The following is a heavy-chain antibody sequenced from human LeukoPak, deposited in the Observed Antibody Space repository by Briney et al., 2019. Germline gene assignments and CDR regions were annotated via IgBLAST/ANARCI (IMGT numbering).Heavy chain of an antibody. J-gene: IGHJ5*01. CDR3: VRDRGGYCSRANCRVGWWDP. Sequence: ASVKVSCKRFQYTFTRYYMHWVRQAPGQGPEWMGRINPNNGGTDYSQQFQGRVTMTRDTSISTAYMELTRLTSDDTAVYYCVRDRGGYCSRANCRVGWWDPWGQGTLVTVSS. V-gene: IGHV1-2*06. CDR1: QYTFTRYY. CDR2: INPNNGGT. D-gene: IGHD2-2*01.